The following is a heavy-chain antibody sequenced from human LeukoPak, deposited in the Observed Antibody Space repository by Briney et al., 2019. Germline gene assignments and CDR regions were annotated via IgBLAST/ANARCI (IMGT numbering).Heavy chain of an antibody. Sequence: SETLSLTCAVSGASVSNSHWDWIRQFPGRGLEWIGCLSYTGKTDYNPSLSSRVTISLGTSNNQVSLKLKSVTAADTAVYYCSEGYFEPFDHWGPGTLVTVSS. V-gene: IGHV4-59*02. D-gene: IGHD2/OR15-2a*01. CDR1: GASVSNSH. J-gene: IGHJ4*02. CDR3: SEGYFEPFDH. CDR2: LSYTGKT.